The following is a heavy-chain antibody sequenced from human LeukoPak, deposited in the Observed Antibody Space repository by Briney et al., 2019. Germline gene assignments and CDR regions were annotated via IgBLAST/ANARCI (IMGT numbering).Heavy chain of an antibody. CDR3: ARGRWVATNQAYYFDD. D-gene: IGHD5-12*01. CDR2: INPSGGST. CDR1: GYTFTSYY. Sequence: ASVKVSCKASGYTFTSYYMHWVRQAPGQGLEWMGIINPSGGSTSYAQKFQGRVTMTRDTSTSTVYMELSSLRSEDMAVYYCARGRWVATNQAYYFDDWGQGTLVTVSS. V-gene: IGHV1-46*01. J-gene: IGHJ4*02.